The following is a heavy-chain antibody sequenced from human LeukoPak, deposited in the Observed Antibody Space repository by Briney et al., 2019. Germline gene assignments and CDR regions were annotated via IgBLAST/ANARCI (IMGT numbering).Heavy chain of an antibody. Sequence: KPSETLSLTCTVSDGSISSHYWSWIRQPPGKGLEWIGYIYYSGSTNYNPSLKSRVTISVDTSKNQFSLKLSSVTAADTAVYYCARVDYDFWSGYPYYFDYWGQGTLVTVSS. CDR3: ARVDYDFWSGYPYYFDY. CDR2: IYYSGST. D-gene: IGHD3-3*01. J-gene: IGHJ4*02. CDR1: DGSISSHY. V-gene: IGHV4-59*11.